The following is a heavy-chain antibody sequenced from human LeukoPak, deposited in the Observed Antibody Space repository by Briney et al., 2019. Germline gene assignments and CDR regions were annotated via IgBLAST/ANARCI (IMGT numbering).Heavy chain of an antibody. V-gene: IGHV3-53*01. CDR2: IYSGGST. J-gene: IGHJ3*02. CDR3: ARELKDYVGAFDI. Sequence: PGGSLRLSCAASGFTVSSNYMSWVRQAPGKGLEWVSVIYSGGSTYYADSVKGRFTISRDNSKNTLYLQMNSLRAEDTAVYYCARELKDYVGAFDIWGQGTMVTVSS. D-gene: IGHD4-17*01. CDR1: GFTVSSNY.